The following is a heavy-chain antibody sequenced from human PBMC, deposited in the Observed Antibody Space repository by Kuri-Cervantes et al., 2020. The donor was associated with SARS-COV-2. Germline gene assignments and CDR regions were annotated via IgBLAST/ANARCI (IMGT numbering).Heavy chain of an antibody. Sequence: GESLKISCAASGFTFRSYGLSWVRQAPGKGLEWVSAITGSGSKTDYADSVKGRSTISRDNSKNTLYLQMNSLRAEDTAVYYCAREEYSSSWQTYYFDYWGQGTLVTVSS. J-gene: IGHJ4*02. CDR2: ITGSGSKT. CDR1: GFTFRSYG. CDR3: AREEYSSSWQTYYFDY. V-gene: IGHV3-23*01. D-gene: IGHD6-13*01.